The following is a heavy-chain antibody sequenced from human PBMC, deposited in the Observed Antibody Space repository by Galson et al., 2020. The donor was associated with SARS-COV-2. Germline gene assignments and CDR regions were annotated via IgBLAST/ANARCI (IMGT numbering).Heavy chain of an antibody. J-gene: IGHJ5*02. CDR3: VRGWFFHTGGRCP. CDR2: MNTDGMTI. CDR1: GFDFSSHS. D-gene: IGHD2-15*01. Sequence: GRSLRLSCTASGFDFSSHSMHWVRQPPGKGLVWVARMNTDGMTITYADSVKGRFTVARGNAKNTLYLQMNSLTAEDTAVYYCVRGWFFHTGGRCPWGQGTQVTVSS. V-gene: IGHV3-74*01.